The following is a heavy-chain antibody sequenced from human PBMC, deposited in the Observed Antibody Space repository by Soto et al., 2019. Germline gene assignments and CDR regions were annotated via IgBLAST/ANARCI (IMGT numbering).Heavy chain of an antibody. CDR3: ARVGCSGSSCYNWFDP. CDR2: IIPIFGTA. J-gene: IGHJ5*02. D-gene: IGHD2-15*01. CDR1: GGTFSSYA. V-gene: IGHV1-69*06. Sequence: ASSEKVSRMAPGGTFSSYAISWVRQAPGQGLAGVGGIIPIFGTANYAQKFRGRVTITADKSTSTAYMELSSLRSEDTAVYYCARVGCSGSSCYNWFDPWGQGTLVTVSS.